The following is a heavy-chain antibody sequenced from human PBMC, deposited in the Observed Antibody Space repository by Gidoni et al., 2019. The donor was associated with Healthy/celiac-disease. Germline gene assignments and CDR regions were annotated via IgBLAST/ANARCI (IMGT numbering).Heavy chain of an antibody. CDR1: GYSISSGYY. V-gene: IGHV4-38-2*01. CDR2: IYHSGST. D-gene: IGHD3-10*01. Sequence: QVQLQESGPGLVKPSETLSLTCAVSGYSISSGYYWGWIRQPPGKGLEWIGSIYHSGSTYYNPSLKSRVTISVDTSKNQFSLKLSSVTAADTAVYYCAKAYYGSGSYYNVGWFDPWGQGTLVTVSS. CDR3: AKAYYGSGSYYNVGWFDP. J-gene: IGHJ5*02.